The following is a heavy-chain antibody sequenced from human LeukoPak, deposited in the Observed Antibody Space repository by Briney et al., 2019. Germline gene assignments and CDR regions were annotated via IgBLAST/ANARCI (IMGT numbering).Heavy chain of an antibody. CDR1: GFTFDDYA. CDR2: ISWNGGII. J-gene: IGHJ4*02. CDR3: AKADYGSGTYYNVRYFDS. D-gene: IGHD3-10*01. Sequence: GGSLRLSCAASGFTFDDYAMHWVRQAPGKGLEWVSGISWNGGIIGYADSVKGRFTISRDNAKNSLYLQMNSLRAEDTALYYCAKADYGSGTYYNVRYFDSWGQGTLVTVSS. V-gene: IGHV3-9*01.